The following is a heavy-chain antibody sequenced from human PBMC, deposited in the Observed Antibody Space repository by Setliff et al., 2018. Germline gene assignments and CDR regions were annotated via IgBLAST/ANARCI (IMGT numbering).Heavy chain of an antibody. V-gene: IGHV4-34*01. J-gene: IGHJ6*02. CDR2: INHSGST. D-gene: IGHD6-6*01. CDR3: ARVAQYSSSSFYYYYYGMDV. CDR1: GGSFSGYY. Sequence: SETLSLTCTVYGGSFSGYYWSWIRQPPGKGLEWIGEINHSGSTNYNPSLKSRVTISVDTSKNQFSLHLSSVTAADTAIYYCARVAQYSSSSFYYYYYGMDVWGQGTTVTVSS.